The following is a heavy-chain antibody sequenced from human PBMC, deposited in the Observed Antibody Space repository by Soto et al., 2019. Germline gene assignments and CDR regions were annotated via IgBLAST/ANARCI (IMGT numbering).Heavy chain of an antibody. CDR2: ISYDGSNK. J-gene: IGHJ4*02. D-gene: IGHD3-10*01. CDR1: GFTFSSFA. Sequence: QVQLVESGGGVVQPGRSLRLSCAASGFTFSSFAFHWVRQAPGKGLEWVAVISYDGSNKYYADSVKGRFTISRDNSKNTLYLQMNSLRAEDTGVYYCARDIEDYYGSGSYPSGIDYWGQGTLVTVSS. V-gene: IGHV3-30-3*01. CDR3: ARDIEDYYGSGSYPSGIDY.